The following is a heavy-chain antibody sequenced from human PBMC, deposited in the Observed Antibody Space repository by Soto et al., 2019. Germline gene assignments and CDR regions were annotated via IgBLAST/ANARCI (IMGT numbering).Heavy chain of an antibody. CDR1: GYTFSNYG. D-gene: IGHD3-10*01. CDR2: ISGYNGDT. Sequence: QVQLVQSAAEVKKPGASVKVSCKASGYTFSNYGISWVRQAPGQGLEWTAWISGYNGDTKNAQSLQGRVTVTTDTSTSTSYMELRSLRSDDTAIHYCARSLGSGTGFDYWGQGTLVTVSS. J-gene: IGHJ4*02. V-gene: IGHV1-18*01. CDR3: ARSLGSGTGFDY.